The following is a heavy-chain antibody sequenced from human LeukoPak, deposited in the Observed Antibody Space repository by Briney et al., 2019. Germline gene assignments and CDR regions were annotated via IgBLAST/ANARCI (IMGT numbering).Heavy chain of an antibody. Sequence: PSETLSLTCAVYGGTFSGYYWSWIRQPPGKGLEWIRELNHSGTTNYNPSLTSRVIMSVDTSKNLFSLKLSSVATADTAVYYCARGGSVHYFDYWGQGTLVTVSS. CDR1: GGTFSGYY. J-gene: IGHJ4*02. CDR3: ARGGSVHYFDY. V-gene: IGHV4-34*01. D-gene: IGHD1-26*01. CDR2: LNHSGTT.